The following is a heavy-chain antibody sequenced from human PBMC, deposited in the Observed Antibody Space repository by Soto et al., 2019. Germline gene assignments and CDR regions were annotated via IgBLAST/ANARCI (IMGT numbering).Heavy chain of an antibody. CDR3: ARTSRFEY. CDR1: GGSFSAYY. J-gene: IGHJ4*02. D-gene: IGHD6-6*01. V-gene: IGHV4-34*01. CDR2: INHSGST. Sequence: QVLLQQWGAGLLKPSETLSLTCAVYGGSFSAYYWSWIRQPPGKGLEWIGEINHSGSTNYNPSLKNRVTISVDTSKNQFSLQLNSVTAADPAVYYCARTSRFEYWGQGTLVTVSS.